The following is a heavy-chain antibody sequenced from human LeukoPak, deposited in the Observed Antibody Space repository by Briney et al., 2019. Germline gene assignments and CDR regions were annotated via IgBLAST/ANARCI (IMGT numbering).Heavy chain of an antibody. J-gene: IGHJ3*02. V-gene: IGHV1-69*13. CDR1: GGTFSSYA. Sequence: SVKVSCKASGGTFSSYAISWVRQAPGQGLEWMGGIIPIFGTANYAQKFQGRVTITADESTSTAYMELSSLRSEDTAVYYCARGVVPAAIEIGAFDIWGQGTMVTVSS. CDR2: IIPIFGTA. CDR3: ARGVVPAAIEIGAFDI. D-gene: IGHD2-2*01.